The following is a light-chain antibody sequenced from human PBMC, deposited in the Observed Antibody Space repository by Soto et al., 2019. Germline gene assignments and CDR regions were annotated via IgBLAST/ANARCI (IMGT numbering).Light chain of an antibody. Sequence: QSALTQPASVSGSPGQSITISCTGTSSDVGGYNYVSWYQQHPGKAPKLMIYDVSNRPSGVSNRFSGSKSGNTASLTISGLQAEDEADYYGSSYTSSSTLLYVFGTGTKVTVL. J-gene: IGLJ1*01. V-gene: IGLV2-14*01. CDR1: SSDVGGYNY. CDR2: DVS. CDR3: SSYTSSSTLLYV.